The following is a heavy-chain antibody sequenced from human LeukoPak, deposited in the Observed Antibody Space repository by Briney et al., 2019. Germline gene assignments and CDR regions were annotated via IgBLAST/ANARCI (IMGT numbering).Heavy chain of an antibody. J-gene: IGHJ4*02. Sequence: PGGSLRLSCAASGFTFSSYAMSWVRQAPGKGLEWVAVISYDGSNKYYADSVKGRFTISRDNSKNTLYLQMNSLRAEDTAVYYCAREMDWMVDYWGQGTLVTVSS. CDR2: ISYDGSNK. D-gene: IGHD3/OR15-3a*01. V-gene: IGHV3-30-3*01. CDR1: GFTFSSYA. CDR3: AREMDWMVDY.